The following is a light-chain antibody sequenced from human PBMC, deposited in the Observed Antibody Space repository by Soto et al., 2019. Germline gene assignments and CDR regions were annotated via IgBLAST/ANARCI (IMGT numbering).Light chain of an antibody. CDR2: AAS. CDR1: QDIAIY. J-gene: IGKJ4*01. CDR3: QKLRVYPST. V-gene: IGKV1-9*01. Sequence: IQLTQSPSSLSASVGDRVTITCRASQDIAIYLAWYQQKPGEAPKLLIYAASTLYGGVPSRFSGSGSGTDFARTITSLQAEDFATYYCQKLRVYPSTFGGVTKAEIK.